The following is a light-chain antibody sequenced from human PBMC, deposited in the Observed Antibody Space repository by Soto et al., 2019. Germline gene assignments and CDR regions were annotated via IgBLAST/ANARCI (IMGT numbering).Light chain of an antibody. CDR1: QSVGSY. J-gene: IGKJ4*01. CDR3: QQRSNWPPLT. CDR2: DAS. V-gene: IGKV3-11*01. Sequence: ETVLTQSPATLSLSPGERATLSCRASQSVGSYLAWYQQKPGQAPRLLIYDASNRATRIPARFSGSGSGTDFTLTISSLEPEDFAVYYCQQRSNWPPLTFGGGTKVEIK.